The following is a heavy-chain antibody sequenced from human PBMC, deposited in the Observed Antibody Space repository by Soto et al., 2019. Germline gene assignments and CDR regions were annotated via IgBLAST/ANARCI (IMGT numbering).Heavy chain of an antibody. D-gene: IGHD2-2*01. J-gene: IGHJ6*02. V-gene: IGHV3-30*18. CDR2: ISYDGSTK. CDR1: GFTFSSYG. CDR3: AKVSVPAASAYYYYGMDV. Sequence: QVQLVESGGGVVQPGRSLRLSCAASGFTFSSYGMHWVRQAPGKGLAWVALISYDGSTKYSADSVKGRFTISRDNSKNTLYLQMNSLRAEDTAVYYCAKVSVPAASAYYYYGMDVWGQGTTVTVSS.